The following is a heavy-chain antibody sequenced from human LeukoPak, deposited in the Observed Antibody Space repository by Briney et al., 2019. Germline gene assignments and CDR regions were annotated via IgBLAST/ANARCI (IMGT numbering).Heavy chain of an antibody. Sequence: ASVKVSCKASGYTFTGYYMHWVRLAPGQGLEWMGWINPNSGGTNYAQKFQGRVTMTRDTSISTAYMELSRLRSEDTAVYYCATGLLGIAVAGTDYWGQGTLVTVSS. V-gene: IGHV1-2*02. CDR1: GYTFTGYY. CDR3: ATGLLGIAVAGTDY. J-gene: IGHJ4*02. CDR2: INPNSGGT. D-gene: IGHD6-19*01.